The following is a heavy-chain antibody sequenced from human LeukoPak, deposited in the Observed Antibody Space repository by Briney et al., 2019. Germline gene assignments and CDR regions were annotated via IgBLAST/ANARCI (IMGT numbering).Heavy chain of an antibody. D-gene: IGHD3-10*01. J-gene: IGHJ6*02. Sequence: PGGSLRLSCVASGFTFSNYAMNWVRQAPGKGLEWVSAISGSGGSTYYADSVKGRFTISRDNSKNTLYLQMNSLRAEDTAVYYCANAASMVRGVTRYYGMDVWGQGTTVTVSS. CDR3: ANAASMVRGVTRYYGMDV. CDR1: GFTFSNYA. CDR2: ISGSGGST. V-gene: IGHV3-23*01.